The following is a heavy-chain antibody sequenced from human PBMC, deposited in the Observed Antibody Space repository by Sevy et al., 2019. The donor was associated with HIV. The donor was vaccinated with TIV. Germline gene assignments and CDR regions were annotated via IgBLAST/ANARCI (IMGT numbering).Heavy chain of an antibody. CDR2: FDPEDGET. V-gene: IGHV1-24*01. CDR1: GYTLTELS. Sequence: ASVKVSCKVSGYTLTELSMHWVRQAPGKGLEGMGGFDPEDGETIYAQKFQGRVTMTDDTSTDTAYMELSSLRSEDTAVYYCATDPRTGKYFQHWGQGTLFTVSS. J-gene: IGHJ1*01. CDR3: ATDPRTGKYFQH. D-gene: IGHD6-13*01.